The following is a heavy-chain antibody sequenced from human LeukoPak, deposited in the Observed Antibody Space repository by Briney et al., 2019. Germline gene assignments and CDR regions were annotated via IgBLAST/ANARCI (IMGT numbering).Heavy chain of an antibody. V-gene: IGHV3-66*01. CDR1: GFTVSSNY. Sequence: GGSLRLSCAASGFTVSSNYMSWVRQAPGKGPECVSVIYRGGSTYYADSVKDRFTISRDNSRNTVYLQMNSLRVEDTAVYYCARDLVGGLYGSGSYDWGQGTLVTVSS. CDR3: ARDLVGGLYGSGSYD. CDR2: IYRGGST. J-gene: IGHJ4*02. D-gene: IGHD3-10*01.